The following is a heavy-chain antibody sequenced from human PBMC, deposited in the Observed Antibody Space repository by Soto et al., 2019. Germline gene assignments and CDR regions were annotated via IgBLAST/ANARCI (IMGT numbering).Heavy chain of an antibody. V-gene: IGHV1-24*01. J-gene: IGHJ5*02. CDR2: FDPEDGET. CDR3: ATDLAGYSSSWYWFDP. D-gene: IGHD6-13*01. CDR1: GYGFTSYG. Sequence: APVKVSWKASGYGFTSYGRRWVRQAPGQGLEWMGGFDPEDGETIYAQKFQGRVTMTEDTSTDTAYVELSSLRSEDTAVYYCATDLAGYSSSWYWFDPWGQGTLVTVSS.